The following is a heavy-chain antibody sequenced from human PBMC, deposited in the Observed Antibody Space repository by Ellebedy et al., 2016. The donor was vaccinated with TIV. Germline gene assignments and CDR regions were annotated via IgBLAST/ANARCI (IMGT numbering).Heavy chain of an antibody. D-gene: IGHD6-19*01. CDR2: ISGLNGKT. Sequence: AASVKVSCKTSGYTFTSYGVSWVRQAPGQGLEWMGWISGLNGKTKYARKVQGRVTLTTDTAARTVYMELTSLRSDDTAVYYCARDNTVGGTNWFDPWGQGTLVIVSS. V-gene: IGHV1-18*01. CDR1: GYTFTSYG. J-gene: IGHJ5*02. CDR3: ARDNTVGGTNWFDP.